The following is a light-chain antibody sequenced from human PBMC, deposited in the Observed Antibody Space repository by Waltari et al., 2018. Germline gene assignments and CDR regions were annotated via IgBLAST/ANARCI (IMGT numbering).Light chain of an antibody. CDR3: QQYGQT. CDR1: QTVSSNF. V-gene: IGKV3-20*01. CDR2: GAS. J-gene: IGKJ1*01. Sequence: EIVLTQSPGTLSLSPGERATLSCRPSQTVSSNFLAWYQQKRGQAPRLLIYGASNRATGIPDRFSGSGSGTHFTLTISRLEPEDFAVYYCQQYGQTFDQGTKVEIK.